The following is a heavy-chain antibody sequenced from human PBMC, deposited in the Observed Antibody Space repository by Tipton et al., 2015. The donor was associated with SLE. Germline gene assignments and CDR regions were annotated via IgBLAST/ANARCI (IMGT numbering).Heavy chain of an antibody. CDR2: ISAYNGNT. Sequence: LVQSGAEVKKPGASVKVSCKASGYTFSAYNLHWVRQAPGQGLEWMGWISAYNGNTNYAQKLQGRVTMTTDTSTSTAYMELRSLRSDDTAVYYCASYGYCSSTSCGSMGYWGQGTLVTVSS. CDR1: GYTFSAYN. D-gene: IGHD2-2*03. V-gene: IGHV1-18*04. J-gene: IGHJ4*02. CDR3: ASYGYCSSTSCGSMGY.